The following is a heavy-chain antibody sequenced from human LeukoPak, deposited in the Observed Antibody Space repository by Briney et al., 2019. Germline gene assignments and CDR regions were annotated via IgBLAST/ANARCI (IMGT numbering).Heavy chain of an antibody. J-gene: IGHJ4*02. Sequence: GGSLRLSCAASGFTFSSYSMNWVRQAPGKGLEWVSSIGSSSSYIYYADSVKGRFTISRDNAKNSLYLQMNSLRAEDTAVYYCARAGVVVAATMSGFDYWGQGTLVTVSS. CDR2: IGSSSSYI. V-gene: IGHV3-21*01. CDR3: ARAGVVVAATMSGFDY. D-gene: IGHD2-15*01. CDR1: GFTFSSYS.